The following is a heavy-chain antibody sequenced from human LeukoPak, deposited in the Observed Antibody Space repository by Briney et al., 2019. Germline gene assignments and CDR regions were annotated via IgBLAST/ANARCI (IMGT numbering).Heavy chain of an antibody. V-gene: IGHV1-24*01. J-gene: IGHJ4*02. CDR3: ATSKIVATITYPFDY. D-gene: IGHD5-12*01. CDR1: GYTLTELS. CDR2: FDPEDGET. Sequence: GSSVKVSCKVSGYTLTELSMHWVRQAPGKGLEWMGGFDPEDGETIYAQKFQGRVTMTEDTSTDTAYMELSSLRSEDTAVYYCATSKIVATITYPFDYWGQGTLVTVSS.